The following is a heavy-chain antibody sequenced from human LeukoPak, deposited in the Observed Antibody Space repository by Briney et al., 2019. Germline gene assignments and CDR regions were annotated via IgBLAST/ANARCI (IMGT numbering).Heavy chain of an antibody. CDR3: AKDRRTFGGVIVREYYLDY. V-gene: IGHV3-23*01. CDR2: ISGSGGST. J-gene: IGHJ4*02. Sequence: GGSLRLSCAASEFTFSSYAMTWVRQAPGEGLEWVSTISGSGGSTYYADSVKRRFTISRDNFKNTLYLQMNSLRAEDTAVYYCAKDRRTFGGVIVREYYLDYWGQGTLVTVSS. D-gene: IGHD3-16*02. CDR1: EFTFSSYA.